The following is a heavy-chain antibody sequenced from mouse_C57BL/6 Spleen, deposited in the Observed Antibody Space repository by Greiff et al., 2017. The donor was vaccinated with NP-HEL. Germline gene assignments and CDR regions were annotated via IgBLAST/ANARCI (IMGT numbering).Heavy chain of an antibody. J-gene: IGHJ4*01. CDR3: ARIYYGSSGNYAMDY. CDR2: INPSNGGT. CDR1: GYTFTSYW. D-gene: IGHD1-1*01. V-gene: IGHV1-53*01. Sequence: QVQLKQPGTELVKPGASVKLSCKASGYTFTSYWMPWVKQRPGQGLEWIGNINPSNGGTNYNEKFKSKATLTVDKSSSTAYMQLSSLTSEDSAVYYCARIYYGSSGNYAMDYWGQGTSVTVSS.